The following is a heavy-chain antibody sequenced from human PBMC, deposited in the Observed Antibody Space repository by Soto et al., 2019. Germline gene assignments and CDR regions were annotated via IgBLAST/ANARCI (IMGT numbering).Heavy chain of an antibody. J-gene: IGHJ4*02. Sequence: QVQLQESGPGLVKPSQTLTLTCTVSGGSISSGGYYWGWIRQHPGKGLEWIGYIYYSGTTYYTYYNPSLKSRVTISVDTSKNQFSLKLSSVTAADTAVYYCAREPLTWGQGTLVTVSS. CDR2: IYYSGTTYYT. V-gene: IGHV4-31*03. CDR3: AREPLT. CDR1: GGSISSGGYY.